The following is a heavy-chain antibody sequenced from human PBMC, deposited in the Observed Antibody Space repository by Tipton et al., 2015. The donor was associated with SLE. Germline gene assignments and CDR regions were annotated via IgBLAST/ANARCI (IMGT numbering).Heavy chain of an antibody. CDR2: IYSGGRST. Sequence: SLRLSCEASEFPFSTNIMTWVRQGPGKGLEWVATIYSGGRSTFYADSVTGRFTISRDNSKKTVYLQMNSLRGEDTAVYYCAKGSGYAPNYGMDVWGQGTTVTVSS. D-gene: IGHD3-22*01. CDR1: EFPFSTNI. J-gene: IGHJ6*02. V-gene: IGHV3-23*05. CDR3: AKGSGYAPNYGMDV.